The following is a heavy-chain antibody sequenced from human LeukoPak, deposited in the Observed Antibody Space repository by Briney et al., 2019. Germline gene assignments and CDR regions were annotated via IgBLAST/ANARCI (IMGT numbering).Heavy chain of an antibody. V-gene: IGHV1-46*01. CDR3: ASDNSVGDNAWWFDP. D-gene: IGHD1-26*01. J-gene: IGHJ5*02. CDR1: GYTFTGYY. Sequence: ASVKVSCKASGYTFTGYYMHWVRQAPGQGLEWMGLINPTGDSTGYAQKFQGRVTMTRDMSTSTDFMELSSLRSEDTAVYYCASDNSVGDNAWWFDPWGQGTLVTVSS. CDR2: INPTGDST.